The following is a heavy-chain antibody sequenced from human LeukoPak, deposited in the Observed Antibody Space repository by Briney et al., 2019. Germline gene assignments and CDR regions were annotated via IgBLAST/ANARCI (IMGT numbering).Heavy chain of an antibody. D-gene: IGHD2-2*01. CDR2: IYYRGST. CDR1: GGSISSSTYY. Sequence: SETLSLTCTVSGGSISSSTYYWGWIRQPPGKGLEWIGNIYYRGSTYYNPSLKSRVTISVDTSKNQFSLKLSSVTAADTAVYYCARGDSGYCSSTSCYLLDRFDPWGQGTLVTVSS. J-gene: IGHJ5*02. CDR3: ARGDSGYCSSTSCYLLDRFDP. V-gene: IGHV4-39*07.